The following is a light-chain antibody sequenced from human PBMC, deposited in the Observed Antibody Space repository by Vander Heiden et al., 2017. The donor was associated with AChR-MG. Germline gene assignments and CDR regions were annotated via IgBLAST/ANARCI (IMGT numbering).Light chain of an antibody. CDR1: SLRAFF. V-gene: IGLV3-19*01. Sequence: SSELTQDPTVSVALGQTVTITCHGESLRAFFASWYQQKPGRATILVLYGQNDRPSGISDRFSGSNSGNTASLTITGAQAEDEADYYCQSRDSRNNHVLFGGGTTLTVL. CDR3: QSRDSRNNHVL. CDR2: GQN. J-gene: IGLJ2*01.